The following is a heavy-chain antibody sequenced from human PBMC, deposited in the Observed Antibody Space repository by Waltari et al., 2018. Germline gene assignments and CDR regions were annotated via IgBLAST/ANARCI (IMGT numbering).Heavy chain of an antibody. CDR2: IYYSGGT. D-gene: IGHD3-10*01. V-gene: IGHV4-39*01. Sequence: QLQLQESGPGLVKPSETLSLTCTVSGGSISSSSYYWGWIRQPPGKGLEWIGSIYYSGGTSDSPSLKSRVTISVDTSKNQFSLKLSSVTAADTAVYYCARQGDRGDAFDIWGQGTMVTVSS. J-gene: IGHJ3*02. CDR3: ARQGDRGDAFDI. CDR1: GGSISSSSYY.